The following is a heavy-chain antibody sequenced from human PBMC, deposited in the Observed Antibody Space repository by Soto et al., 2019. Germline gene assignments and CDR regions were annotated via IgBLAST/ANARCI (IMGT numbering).Heavy chain of an antibody. CDR3: ARTSAAGKYYYGMDV. V-gene: IGHV5-51*01. CDR2: IYPGDSDT. CDR1: GYSFTSYW. D-gene: IGHD6-13*01. Sequence: PAESLKISCKGSGYSFTSYWIGWVRQMPGKGLEWMGIIYPGDSDTRYSPSFQGQVTISADKSISTAYLQWSSLKASDTAMYYCARTSAAGKYYYGMDVWGQGTTVTVS. J-gene: IGHJ6*02.